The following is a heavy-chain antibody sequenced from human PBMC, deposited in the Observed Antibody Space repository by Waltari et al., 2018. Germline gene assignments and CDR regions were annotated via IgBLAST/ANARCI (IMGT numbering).Heavy chain of an antibody. CDR3: ARHLARGGSDDY. CDR1: GGSISSSSYY. D-gene: IGHD1-26*01. Sequence: QLQLQESGPGLVKPSETLSLTCTVSGGSISSSSYYWGWIRQPPGKGLEWIGSIYYSGSTYYNPSLKSRVTISVDTSKNQFSLKLSSVTAADTAVYYCARHLARGGSDDYWGQGTLVTVSS. J-gene: IGHJ4*02. CDR2: IYYSGST. V-gene: IGHV4-39*01.